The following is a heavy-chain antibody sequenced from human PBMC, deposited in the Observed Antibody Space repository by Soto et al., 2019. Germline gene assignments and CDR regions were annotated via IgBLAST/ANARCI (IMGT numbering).Heavy chain of an antibody. CDR1: GYSFTSYW. J-gene: IGHJ6*02. CDR2: IYPGDSDT. Sequence: GESLKISCKGSGYSFTSYWIGWVRQMPRKGPEWMGIIYPGDSDTRYSPSFQGQVTISADKSISTAYLQWSSLKASDTAMYYCARTAAAGKYYYGVDVWGQGTTVTVSS. CDR3: ARTAAAGKYYYGVDV. V-gene: IGHV5-51*01. D-gene: IGHD6-13*01.